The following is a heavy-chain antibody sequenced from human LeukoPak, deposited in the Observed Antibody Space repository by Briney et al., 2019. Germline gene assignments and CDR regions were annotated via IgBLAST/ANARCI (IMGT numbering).Heavy chain of an antibody. CDR3: AKGAPPGTYTYYYDSSGYIRAGFDY. D-gene: IGHD3-22*01. CDR2: ISGSGGST. Sequence: GGSLRLSCAASGFTFSSYAMSWVRQAPGKGLEWVSAISGSGGSTYYADSVKGRFTISRDNSKNTLYLQMNSLRAEDTAVYYCAKGAPPGTYTYYYDSSGYIRAGFDYWGQGTLVTVSS. CDR1: GFTFSSYA. J-gene: IGHJ4*02. V-gene: IGHV3-23*01.